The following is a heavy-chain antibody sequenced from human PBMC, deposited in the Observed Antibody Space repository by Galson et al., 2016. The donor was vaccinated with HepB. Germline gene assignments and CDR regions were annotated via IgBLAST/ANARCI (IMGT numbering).Heavy chain of an antibody. CDR3: PRRRYCTNGVCYSDFDY. V-gene: IGHV2-5*02. J-gene: IGHJ4*02. CDR1: GFSLSTSGMG. Sequence: PALVKPTQTLTLTCTFSGFSLSTSGMGVGWIRQPPGKALEWLAFIYWDDDKRYSPSLKSRLTITKDTSKNQVVLTMSNIDPVDTATYYCPRRRYCTNGVCYSDFDYWGQGTLVTVSS. D-gene: IGHD2-8*01. CDR2: IYWDDDK.